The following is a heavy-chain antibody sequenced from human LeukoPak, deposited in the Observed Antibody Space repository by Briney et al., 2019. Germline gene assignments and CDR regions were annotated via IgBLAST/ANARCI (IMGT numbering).Heavy chain of an antibody. CDR2: ISGSGGST. J-gene: IGHJ3*02. V-gene: IGHV3-23*01. D-gene: IGHD3-16*02. CDR1: GFTFSSYA. CDR3: AKGAGYDYVWGSYRYTGGGAFDI. Sequence: PGGSLRLSCAASGFTFSSYAMSWVRQAPGKGLEWVSAISGSGGSTYYADSVKGRFTISGDNSKNTLYLQMNRLRAEDTAVYYCAKGAGYDYVWGSYRYTGGGAFDIWGQGTMVTVSS.